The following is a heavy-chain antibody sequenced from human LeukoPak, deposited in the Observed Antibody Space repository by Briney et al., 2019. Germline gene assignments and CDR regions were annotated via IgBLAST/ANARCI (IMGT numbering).Heavy chain of an antibody. CDR2: ISYDGSNK. CDR3: ANGYYYGSGSYYKEAFDI. CDR1: GFTFSNYG. Sequence: GGSQRLSCAASGFTFSNYGMHWVRQAPGKGLEWVVVISYDGSNKYYADSVKGRFTISRDNSKNTLYLQMNSLRAEDTAVYYCANGYYYGSGSYYKEAFDIWGQGTMVTVSS. J-gene: IGHJ3*02. V-gene: IGHV3-30*18. D-gene: IGHD3-10*01.